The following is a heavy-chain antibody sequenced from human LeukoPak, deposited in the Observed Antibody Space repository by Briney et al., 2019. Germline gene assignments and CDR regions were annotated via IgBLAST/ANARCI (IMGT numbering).Heavy chain of an antibody. Sequence: SETLSLTCTVSGGSISSYYWSWIREPPGKGLEWIGDIYYSGSTNYNPSLKSRVTISVDTSKNQFSLKLSSVTAADTAVYYCARDLGPYGWFDPWGQGTLVTVSS. V-gene: IGHV4-59*01. CDR3: ARDLGPYGWFDP. J-gene: IGHJ5*02. CDR2: IYYSGST. CDR1: GGSISSYY. D-gene: IGHD4-17*01.